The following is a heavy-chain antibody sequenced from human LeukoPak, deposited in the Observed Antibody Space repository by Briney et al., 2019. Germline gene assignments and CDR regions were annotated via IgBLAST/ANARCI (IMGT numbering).Heavy chain of an antibody. D-gene: IGHD2-15*01. Sequence: GSLRLSCAASGFTFSSYRMSWIRQPPGKGLEWIGEINHSGSTNYNPSLKSRVTISVDTSKNQFSLKLSSVTAADTAVYYCARGSVVVAATLSFDYWGQGTLVTVSS. CDR3: ARGSVVVAATLSFDY. J-gene: IGHJ4*02. V-gene: IGHV4-34*01. CDR1: GFTFSSYR. CDR2: INHSGST.